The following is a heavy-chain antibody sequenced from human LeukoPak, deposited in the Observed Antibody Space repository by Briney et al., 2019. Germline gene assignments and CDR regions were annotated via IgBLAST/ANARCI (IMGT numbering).Heavy chain of an antibody. CDR1: GFTFSSYS. CDR3: ARVDCSGGSCYSYYFDY. Sequence: GGSLRLSCAASGFTFSSYSMNWVRQAPGKGLEWVSYISSSSSTIYYADSVKGRFTISRDNAKNSLYLQMNSLRAEDTAVYYCARVDCSGGSCYSYYFDYWGQGTLVTVSS. J-gene: IGHJ4*02. V-gene: IGHV3-48*01. CDR2: ISSSSSTI. D-gene: IGHD2-15*01.